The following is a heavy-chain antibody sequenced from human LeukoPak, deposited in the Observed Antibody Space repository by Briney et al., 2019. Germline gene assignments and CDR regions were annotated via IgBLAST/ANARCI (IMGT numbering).Heavy chain of an antibody. V-gene: IGHV3-73*01. D-gene: IGHD1-1*01. J-gene: IGHJ4*02. CDR2: IRSKPNSYAT. Sequence: PGGSLRLSCAASGFTFSVSAMHWVRQASGKGLEWVGRIRSKPNSYATAYAASVKGRFTISRDDSKDTAYLQMNSLKIEDTAVYYCTRPETGTTDFDYWGQGTLVTVSS. CDR1: GFTFSVSA. CDR3: TRPETGTTDFDY.